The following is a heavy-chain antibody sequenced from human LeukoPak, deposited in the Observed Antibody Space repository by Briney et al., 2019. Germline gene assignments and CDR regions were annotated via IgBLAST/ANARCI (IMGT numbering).Heavy chain of an antibody. J-gene: IGHJ4*02. CDR3: ARRYCSSTSCYWSLLSHLDY. D-gene: IGHD2-2*01. CDR1: GFTFSSYW. CDR2: IKQDGSEK. Sequence: AGGSLRLSCAASGFTFSSYWMSWVRQAPGKGLEWVANIKQDGSEKYYVDSVKGRFTISRDNAKNSLYLQMNSLRAEDTAVYYCARRYCSSTSCYWSLLSHLDYWGQGTLVTVSS. V-gene: IGHV3-7*01.